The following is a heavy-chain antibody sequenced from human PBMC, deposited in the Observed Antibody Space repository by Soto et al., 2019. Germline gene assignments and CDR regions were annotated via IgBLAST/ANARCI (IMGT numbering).Heavy chain of an antibody. V-gene: IGHV3-23*01. J-gene: IGHJ6*02. CDR2: LDGAGGST. CDR1: GFTFSDFA. CDR3: AAPRDEYGSGVSWFTYGMDI. Sequence: GGSLRLSCLASGFTFSDFAMTWVRHAPGRGLEWVASLDGAGGSTYYAESVRGRFSISRDNSQNTLFLQMKRLTVDDTAIYYCAAPRDEYGSGVSWFTYGMDIWGQGTTVTVSS. D-gene: IGHD3-10*01.